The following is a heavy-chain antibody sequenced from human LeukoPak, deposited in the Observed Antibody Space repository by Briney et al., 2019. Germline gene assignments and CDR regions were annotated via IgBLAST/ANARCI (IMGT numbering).Heavy chain of an antibody. D-gene: IGHD1-26*01. CDR1: GYSFSGYY. J-gene: IGHJ4*02. V-gene: IGHV1-46*01. Sequence: ASVKVSCKASGYSFSGYYIHWVRQAPGQGLEWMGIINPSGGSTSYAQKFQGRVTMTRDTSTSTVYMELSSLRSEDTAVYYCARDTKSGTPGAIWGQGTLVTVSS. CDR3: ARDTKSGTPGAI. CDR2: INPSGGST.